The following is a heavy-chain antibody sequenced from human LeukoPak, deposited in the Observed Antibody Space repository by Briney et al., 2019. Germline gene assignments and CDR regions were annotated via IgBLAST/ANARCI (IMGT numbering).Heavy chain of an antibody. Sequence: PGGSLRLSCVGSGFNFSDYYMSWIRQAPGKGLEWISYISPNGVNRYYVDAVKGRFTVSRDNAKNSLFLQMKSLRVEDTAVYYCAGSGSPGDYWGQGTLVTVSS. V-gene: IGHV3-11*01. J-gene: IGHJ4*02. CDR3: AGSGSPGDY. CDR2: ISPNGVNR. D-gene: IGHD3-10*01. CDR1: GFNFSDYY.